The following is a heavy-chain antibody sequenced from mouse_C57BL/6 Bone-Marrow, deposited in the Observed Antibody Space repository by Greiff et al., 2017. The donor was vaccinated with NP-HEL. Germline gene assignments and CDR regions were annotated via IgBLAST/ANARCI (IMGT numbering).Heavy chain of an antibody. J-gene: IGHJ1*03. CDR1: GFTFSSYA. CDR3: ARDPFGNNWYFDV. D-gene: IGHD2-1*01. V-gene: IGHV5-4*01. Sequence: EVQLQESGGGLVKPGGSLKLSCAASGFTFSSYAMSWVRQTPEKRLEWVATISDGGSYTYYPDNVKGRFTISRDNAKNNLYLQMSHLKSEDTAMYYCARDPFGNNWYFDVWGTGTTVTVSS. CDR2: ISDGGSYT.